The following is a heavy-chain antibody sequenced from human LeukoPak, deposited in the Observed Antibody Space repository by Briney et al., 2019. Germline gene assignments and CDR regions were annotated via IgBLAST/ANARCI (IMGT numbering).Heavy chain of an antibody. CDR1: GGSISSYY. Sequence: SETLSLTCTVSGGSISSYYWSWIRQPAGKGLEWIGRIFTSGSTTYNPSLNSRVTMSVDVSKNQFSLSLHSVTAADTAVYYCARDPLFYYDSSGPLDAFDIWGQGTMVTVSS. J-gene: IGHJ3*02. D-gene: IGHD3-22*01. CDR2: IFTSGST. V-gene: IGHV4-4*07. CDR3: ARDPLFYYDSSGPLDAFDI.